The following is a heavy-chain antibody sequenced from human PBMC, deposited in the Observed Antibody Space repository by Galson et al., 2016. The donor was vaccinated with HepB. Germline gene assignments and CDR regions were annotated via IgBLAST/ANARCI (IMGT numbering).Heavy chain of an antibody. J-gene: IGHJ4*02. CDR3: ARDAMGRGSGSYSAFDY. CDR1: GFSFNTYS. V-gene: IGHV3-30*04. Sequence: SLRLSCAASGFSFNTYSMHWVRQAPGKGLEWVAAITSAGDKQYYTDSVRGRFTISRDNSNNMMYLQMNSLRPEDTSVYHCARDAMGRGSGSYSAFDYWGQGTLVAVSS. CDR2: ITSAGDKQ. D-gene: IGHD1-26*01.